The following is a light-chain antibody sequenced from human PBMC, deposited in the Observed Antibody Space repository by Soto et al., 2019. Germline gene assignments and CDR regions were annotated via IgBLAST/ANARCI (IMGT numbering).Light chain of an antibody. J-gene: IGLJ1*01. CDR3: SSYAGSHYV. V-gene: IGLV2-8*01. CDR1: SSDVGGYNF. Sequence: QSALTQPPSSSGSPGQSFTISCTGASSDVGGYNFVSWYQQRPGKAPKVIIYEVSKRPSGVPDRFSGSKSGNTASLTVSGLQAEDEADYYCSSYAGSHYVFGTGTKVTVL. CDR2: EVS.